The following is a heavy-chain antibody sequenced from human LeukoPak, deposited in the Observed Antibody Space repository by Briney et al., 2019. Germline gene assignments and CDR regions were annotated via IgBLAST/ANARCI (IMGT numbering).Heavy chain of an antibody. V-gene: IGHV4-39*01. J-gene: IGHJ5*02. CDR2: ITYSGTT. CDR1: GGSISSSAYY. CDR3: ARHINGWFDP. Sequence: SETLSLTCTVSGGSISSSAYYWGWIRQPPGKGLEWVGRITYSGTTYYNPSLKSRVTISVDTSKNQFSLKLSSVTAADTAVYYCARHINGWFDPWGQGTLVTVSS.